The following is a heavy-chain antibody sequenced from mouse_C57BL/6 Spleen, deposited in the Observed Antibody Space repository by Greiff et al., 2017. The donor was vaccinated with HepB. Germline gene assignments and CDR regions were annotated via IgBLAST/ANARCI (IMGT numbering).Heavy chain of an antibody. CDR2: IDPEDGDT. Sequence: EVQLQQPGAELVKPGASVKLSCKASGYTFTSYWMHWVKQRPGRGLEWIGRIDPEDGDTEYAPKFQGKATMTADTSSNTAYLQLSSLTSEDTAVYYCTRAVAYWGQGTLVTVSA. V-gene: IGHV14-1*01. J-gene: IGHJ3*01. CDR1: GYTFTSYW. CDR3: TRAVAY.